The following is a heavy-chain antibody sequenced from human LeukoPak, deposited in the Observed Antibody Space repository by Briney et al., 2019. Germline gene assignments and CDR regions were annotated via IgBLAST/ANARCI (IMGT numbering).Heavy chain of an antibody. CDR1: GGSISSGDYY. CDR3: ARGATYNWNYRHFDY. J-gene: IGHJ4*02. CDR2: IYYSGST. D-gene: IGHD1-7*01. Sequence: PSETPSLTCTVSGGSISSGDYYWSWIRQPPGKGLEWIGYIYYSGSTHYNPSLKSRVTISVDTSKNQFSLKLSSVTAADTAVYYCARGATYNWNYRHFDYWGQGTLVTVSS. V-gene: IGHV4-30-4*01.